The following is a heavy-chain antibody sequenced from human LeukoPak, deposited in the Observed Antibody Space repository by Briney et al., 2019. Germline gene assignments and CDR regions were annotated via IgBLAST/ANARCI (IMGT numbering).Heavy chain of an antibody. CDR3: ARLGYCSGGSCYNSHYYYYMDV. Sequence: SETLSLTCVVYGGSVSGYYWSWIRQPPGKGLEWIGEINHSESTNYNPSLKSRVTISVDTSKNQFSLKLSSVTAADTAVYYCARLGYCSGGSCYNSHYYYYMDVWGKGTTVTVSS. CDR1: GGSVSGYY. J-gene: IGHJ6*03. CDR2: INHSEST. V-gene: IGHV4-34*01. D-gene: IGHD2-15*01.